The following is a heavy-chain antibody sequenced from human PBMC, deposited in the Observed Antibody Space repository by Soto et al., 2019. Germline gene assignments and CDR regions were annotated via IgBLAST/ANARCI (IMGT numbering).Heavy chain of an antibody. J-gene: IGHJ6*02. CDR1: GFTFTISA. D-gene: IGHD3-10*01. CDR3: AAEDVTMVRGGTYYYYGMDV. V-gene: IGHV1-58*01. Sequence: VKVSCKASGFTFTISAVQWVRQARGQRLEWIGWIVVGSGNTKYAQKFQERVTITRDMSTSTAYMELSSLRSEDTAVYYCAAEDVTMVRGGTYYYYGMDVWGQGTTVTVSS. CDR2: IVVGSGNT.